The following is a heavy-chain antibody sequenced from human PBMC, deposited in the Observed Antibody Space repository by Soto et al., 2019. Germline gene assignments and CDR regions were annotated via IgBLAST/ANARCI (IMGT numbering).Heavy chain of an antibody. Sequence: QVQLRESGPGLVKPSQTLSLTCTVSGGSISSGDYYWSWIRQPPGKGLEWIGYIYYSGSTYYNPSLKSRVTISVDTSKNQFSLKLSSVTAADTAVYYCATRNAGEELLWFGGTFDYWGQGTLVTVSS. J-gene: IGHJ4*02. V-gene: IGHV4-30-4*01. D-gene: IGHD3-10*01. CDR3: ATRNAGEELLWFGGTFDY. CDR1: GGSISSGDYY. CDR2: IYYSGST.